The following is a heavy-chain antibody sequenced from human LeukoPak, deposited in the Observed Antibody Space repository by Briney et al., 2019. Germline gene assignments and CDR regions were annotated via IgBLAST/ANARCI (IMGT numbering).Heavy chain of an antibody. Sequence: SETLSLTCTVSGGSISSYYWSWIRQPPGKGLEWIGYIYYSGYTNYNPSLKSRVTISVDTSKNQFSLKLSSVTAADTAVYYCARGYSSGWYYFDYWGQGTLVTVSS. D-gene: IGHD6-19*01. CDR2: IYYSGYT. CDR3: ARGYSSGWYYFDY. J-gene: IGHJ4*02. V-gene: IGHV4-59*01. CDR1: GGSISSYY.